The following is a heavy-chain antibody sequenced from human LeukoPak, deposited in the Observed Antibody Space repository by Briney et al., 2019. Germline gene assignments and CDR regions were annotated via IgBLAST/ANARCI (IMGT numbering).Heavy chain of an antibody. CDR3: ARDGGRFGEFNYYYYMDV. J-gene: IGHJ6*03. V-gene: IGHV1-69*01. CDR1: GGTFSSYA. Sequence: SVKVSCKASGGTFSSYAISWVRQAPGQGLEWMGGIIPIFGTANYAQKFQGRVTITADESTSTAYMELSSLRSEDTAVYYCARDGGRFGEFNYYYYMDVWGKGTTVTVSS. D-gene: IGHD3-10*01. CDR2: IIPIFGTA.